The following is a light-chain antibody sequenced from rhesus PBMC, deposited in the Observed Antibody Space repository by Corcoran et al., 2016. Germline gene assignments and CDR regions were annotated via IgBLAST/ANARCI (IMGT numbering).Light chain of an antibody. CDR3: QQGFTRPYT. V-gene: IGKV1-33*02. J-gene: IGKJ2*01. CDR1: QGMSNA. CDR2: GTS. Sequence: DIQMSQSPSSLSASVGDTVTITCRASQGMSNALAWYQQKPGNAPKLLIYGTSTLEDGVPSRFSGSRSGTDFTLTIYSLQPEDFGTYYCQQGFTRPYTFGQGTKVEIK.